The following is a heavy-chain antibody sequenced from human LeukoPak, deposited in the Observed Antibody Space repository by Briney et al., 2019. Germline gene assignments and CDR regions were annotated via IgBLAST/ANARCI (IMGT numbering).Heavy chain of an antibody. J-gene: IGHJ4*02. CDR1: GGSISSYY. V-gene: IGHV4-59*01. CDR3: ARSVSGGPPFFDY. CDR2: IYYSGST. Sequence: SETLSLTCTVSGGSISSYYWSWIRQPPGKGLEWIGYIYYSGSTNYNPSLKSRVTISVDTSKNQFSLKLSSVTAADTAVYYCARSVSGGPPFFDYWGQGTLVTVSS. D-gene: IGHD4-11*01.